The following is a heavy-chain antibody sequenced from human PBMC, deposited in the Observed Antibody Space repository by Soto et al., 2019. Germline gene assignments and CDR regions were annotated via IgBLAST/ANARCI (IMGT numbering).Heavy chain of an antibody. J-gene: IGHJ4*02. D-gene: IGHD3-9*01. CDR3: AREGPDDILTGYYLETSSSDYFDY. Sequence: QVQLVESGGGVVQPGRSLRLSCAASGFTFSSYAMHWVRQAPGKGLEWVAVISYDGSNKYYADSVKGRFTISRDNSKNTLYLQMNSLRAEDTAVYYCAREGPDDILTGYYLETSSSDYFDYWGQGTLVTVSS. CDR2: ISYDGSNK. CDR1: GFTFSSYA. V-gene: IGHV3-30-3*01.